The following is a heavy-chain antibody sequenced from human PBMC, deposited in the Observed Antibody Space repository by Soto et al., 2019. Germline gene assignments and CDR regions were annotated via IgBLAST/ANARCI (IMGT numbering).Heavy chain of an antibody. D-gene: IGHD3-10*01. CDR2: SYSGGNT. J-gene: IGHJ5*01. CDR1: GISVSSNY. Sequence: VQLVESGGGLIQAGGSLRLSCAASGISVSSNYMTWVRQAPGKGLECVSVSYSGGNTYYADSVKGRFTIYRDNFKNTFYLQMNSLRAEDTAVYYCAKGYGAGSYFFDSWGQGTLGTVS. CDR3: AKGYGAGSYFFDS. V-gene: IGHV3-53*01.